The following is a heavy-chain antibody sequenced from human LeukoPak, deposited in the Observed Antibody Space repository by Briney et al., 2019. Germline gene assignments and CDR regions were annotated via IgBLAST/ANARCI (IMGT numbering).Heavy chain of an antibody. V-gene: IGHV4-34*01. Sequence: KPSETLSLTCAVYGGSFSGYYWSWIRQPPGKGLEWIGEINHSGSTNYNPSLKSRVTISVDTSKNQFSLKLSSVTAADTAVYYCARLTKNDSGSFRFGKKKRGYVDVWGKGTTVTISS. CDR2: INHSGST. D-gene: IGHD3-10*01. CDR3: ARLTKNDSGSFRFGKKKRGYVDV. J-gene: IGHJ6*03. CDR1: GGSFSGYY.